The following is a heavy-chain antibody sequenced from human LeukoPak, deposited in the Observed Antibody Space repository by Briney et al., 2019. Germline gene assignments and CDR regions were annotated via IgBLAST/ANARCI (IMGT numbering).Heavy chain of an antibody. CDR2: IYHSGST. D-gene: IGHD3-3*01. CDR3: ASVRSGHYTFWDY. CDR1: GYSISSGYY. J-gene: IGHJ4*02. V-gene: IGHV4-38-2*01. Sequence: SETRSLTCGVSGYSISSGYYWGWIRQPSGKGLEWIGSIYHSGSTNYNPSLKRRVTISVDTSKNQFSLKLSSVTAADTAVYYCASVRSGHYTFWDYWGQGTLVTVSS.